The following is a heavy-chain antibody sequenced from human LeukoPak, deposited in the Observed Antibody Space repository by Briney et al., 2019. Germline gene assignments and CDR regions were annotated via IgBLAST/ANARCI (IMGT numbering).Heavy chain of an antibody. J-gene: IGHJ5*02. CDR2: IYPGDSDT. CDR3: ASKPKYCGSTSCSGFDP. Sequence: GESLKISCKGSGYSFTSYWIGWVRQMPGKGLEWMGIIYPGDSDTRYSPSFQGQVTISADKSISTAYLQWSSLKASDTAMYYCASKPKYCGSTSCSGFDPWGQGTLVTVSS. D-gene: IGHD2-2*01. V-gene: IGHV5-51*01. CDR1: GYSFTSYW.